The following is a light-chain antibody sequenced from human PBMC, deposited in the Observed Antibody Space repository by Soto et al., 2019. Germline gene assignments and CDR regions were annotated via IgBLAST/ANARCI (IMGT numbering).Light chain of an antibody. J-gene: IGKJ4*01. CDR3: QQANSFPLT. CDR1: QAISSW. Sequence: DIQMTQSPSSVSASVGDRVTLTCRASQAISSWLAWYQQKPEKAPKLLIYAASTLQTGVPSRFSGSGSGTDFTFTISSLQPEDCATYYCQQANSFPLTFGGGTKVEI. V-gene: IGKV1-12*01. CDR2: AAS.